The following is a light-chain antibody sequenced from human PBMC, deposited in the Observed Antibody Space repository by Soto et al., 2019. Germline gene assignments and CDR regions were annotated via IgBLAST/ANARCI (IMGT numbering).Light chain of an antibody. J-gene: IGLJ3*02. V-gene: IGLV1-44*01. CDR3: AAWDDTLTGWV. Sequence: QSVLTQPPSASGTPGQRVTISCSGSSSNIGRNTVNWYQQLPGTAPKILVYLNNQRPSGVPDRFSGSKSGTSASLAISGLQSEDEADYYCAAWDDTLTGWVFGGETKLTVL. CDR2: LNN. CDR1: SSNIGRNT.